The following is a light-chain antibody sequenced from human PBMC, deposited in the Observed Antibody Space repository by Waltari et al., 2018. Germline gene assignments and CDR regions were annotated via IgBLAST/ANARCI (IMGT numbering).Light chain of an antibody. Sequence: QSALTQPASVSGSPGQSITISCTGTSSDVGGYNYVSWYQQHPGIAPKLMIYDVSNRPPGVSNRFSGSKSGNTASLTISGLQAEDEADYYCSSYTSSSTWVFGGGTKLTVL. CDR1: SSDVGGYNY. CDR2: DVS. CDR3: SSYTSSSTWV. V-gene: IGLV2-14*03. J-gene: IGLJ3*02.